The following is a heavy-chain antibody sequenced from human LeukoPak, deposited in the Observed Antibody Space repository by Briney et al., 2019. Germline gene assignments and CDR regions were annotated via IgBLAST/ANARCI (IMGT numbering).Heavy chain of an antibody. V-gene: IGHV3-9*03. CDR1: GFTFDDYA. CDR3: AKDIAAAGTDAFDI. J-gene: IGHJ3*02. D-gene: IGHD6-13*01. CDR2: ISWNSGST. Sequence: GRSLRLSCAASGFTFDDYAMHWVRQAPGKGLEWVSGISWNSGSTGYADSVKGRFTISRDNAKNSLYLQMNSLRAEDMALYYCAKDIAAAGTDAFDIWGQGTMVTVSS.